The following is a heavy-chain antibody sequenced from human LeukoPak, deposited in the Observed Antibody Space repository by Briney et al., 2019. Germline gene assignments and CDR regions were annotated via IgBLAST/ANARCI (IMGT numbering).Heavy chain of an antibody. CDR1: GGSFSGYY. J-gene: IGHJ4*02. CDR3: ARGGATTVTTRLDY. D-gene: IGHD4-17*01. Sequence: SETLSLTCVVYGGSFSGYYWNWIRQSPGKGLEWIGEINHRGSTNYNPSLKRRVTISLDTSKNQFSLKLSSVTAADTAVYYCARGGATTVTTRLDYWGQGTLVTVSS. V-gene: IGHV4-34*01. CDR2: INHRGST.